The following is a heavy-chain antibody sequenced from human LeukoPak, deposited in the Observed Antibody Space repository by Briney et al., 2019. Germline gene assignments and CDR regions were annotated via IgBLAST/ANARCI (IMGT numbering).Heavy chain of an antibody. V-gene: IGHV4-39*07. CDR3: ARGEDYGDRFDY. D-gene: IGHD4-17*01. CDR1: GGSISSSSYY. Sequence: SETLSLTCTVSGGSISSSSYYWGWIRQPPGKGLEWIGSIYYSGSTYYNPSLKSRVTISVDTSKNQFSLKLSSVTAADTAVYYCARGEDYGDRFDYWGQGTLVTVSS. CDR2: IYYSGST. J-gene: IGHJ4*02.